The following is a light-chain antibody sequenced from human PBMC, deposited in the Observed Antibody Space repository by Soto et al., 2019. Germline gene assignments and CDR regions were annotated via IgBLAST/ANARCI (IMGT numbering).Light chain of an antibody. J-gene: IGKJ3*01. CDR3: QKYSSAPFT. V-gene: IGKV1-27*01. CDR2: AAS. CDR1: QAITNA. Sequence: DIQMTQSPSSLSASVGDRVTITCRASQAITNAVAWYQQRPGKAPKLLIHAASTLQAGVPSRFRGSGSGTDFTLTITSLQPEDGATYYCQKYSSAPFTFGPGTKVDIK.